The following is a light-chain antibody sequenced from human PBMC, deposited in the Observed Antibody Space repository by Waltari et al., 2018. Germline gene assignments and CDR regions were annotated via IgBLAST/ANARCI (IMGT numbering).Light chain of an antibody. CDR1: QSLLHSNGYNY. J-gene: IGKJ5*01. CDR3: MQALQTPIT. CDR2: LGS. V-gene: IGKV2-28*01. Sequence: DIVMTQSPLSLPVTPGEPASISCRSSQSLLHSNGYNYLDWYLQKPGNSPQLLIYLGSNPASGVPDRFSGSGSGTDFTLKISRVEAEDVGVYYCMQALQTPITFGQGTRLEIK.